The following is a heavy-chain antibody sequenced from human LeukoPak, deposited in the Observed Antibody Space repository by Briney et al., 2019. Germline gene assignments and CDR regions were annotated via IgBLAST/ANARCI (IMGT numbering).Heavy chain of an antibody. V-gene: IGHV3-23*01. CDR1: GFTFSNYV. J-gene: IGHJ4*02. D-gene: IGHD1-26*01. Sequence: GGSLRLSCAVSGFTFSNYVMNWVRQAPGKGLEWVSTISGSGGATYYADSVKGRFTISRDNSKNTLYLQMNSLRVEDTAVYYCARRSTSGSYWGDFNYWGQGTLVTVSS. CDR2: ISGSGGAT. CDR3: ARRSTSGSYWGDFNY.